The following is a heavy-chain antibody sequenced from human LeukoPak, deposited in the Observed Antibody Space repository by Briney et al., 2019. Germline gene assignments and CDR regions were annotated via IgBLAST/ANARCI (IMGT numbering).Heavy chain of an antibody. D-gene: IGHD3-3*01. J-gene: IGHJ4*02. CDR3: ARYDFWSGRFDY. Sequence: SETLSLTCAVYGGSFSGYYWSWIRQPPGKGREWIGEINHSGSTNYKPSLKSRVTISVDPSKTQFSLRPSSVTAADTAVYYCARYDFWSGRFDYWGQGTLVTVSS. CDR2: INHSGST. CDR1: GGSFSGYY. V-gene: IGHV4-34*01.